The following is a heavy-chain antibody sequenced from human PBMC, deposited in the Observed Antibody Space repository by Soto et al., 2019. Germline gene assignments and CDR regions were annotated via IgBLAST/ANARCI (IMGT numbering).Heavy chain of an antibody. CDR1: GYTFTSYD. V-gene: IGHV1-8*01. Sequence: QVQLVQSGAEVKKPGASVKVSCKASGYTFTSYDINWVRQATGQGLEWMGWMNPNSGNTAYAQKLQGRITMTRNTSISTAYMELSSLRSEDPAVYYCAREKVTSGYPDWGQGTLVNVSS. J-gene: IGHJ4*02. CDR2: MNPNSGNT. CDR3: AREKVTSGYPD. D-gene: IGHD3-22*01.